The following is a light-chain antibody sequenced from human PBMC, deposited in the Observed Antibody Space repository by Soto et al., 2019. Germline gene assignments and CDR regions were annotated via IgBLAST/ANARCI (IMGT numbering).Light chain of an antibody. CDR1: QSVRTD. CDR3: QQFNNWPRT. CDR2: GAS. V-gene: IGKV3-15*01. Sequence: EIVMTQSPATLSVSPGERATLSCRASQSVRTDLAWYQQHPGQAPRLLIYGASTRATGIPARFSGSGSGTEFTLTISSLRSEDFAVYYCQQFNNWPRTFGQGTKVEIK. J-gene: IGKJ1*01.